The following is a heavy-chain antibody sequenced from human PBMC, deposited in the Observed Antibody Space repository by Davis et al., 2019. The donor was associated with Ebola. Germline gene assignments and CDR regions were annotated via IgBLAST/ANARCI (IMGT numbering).Heavy chain of an antibody. J-gene: IGHJ4*02. Sequence: PGGSLRLSCGVSGASIDSGYWWSWVRQPPGKGLEWIGEIYPSGSTNYNPSLKSRVSMAIDKSKNQFTLRLTSVTAADTAVYYCARDIGLTAGGGFDYWGQGTLVTVSS. CDR2: IYPSGST. CDR1: GASIDSGYW. D-gene: IGHD6-13*01. CDR3: ARDIGLTAGGGFDY. V-gene: IGHV4-4*02.